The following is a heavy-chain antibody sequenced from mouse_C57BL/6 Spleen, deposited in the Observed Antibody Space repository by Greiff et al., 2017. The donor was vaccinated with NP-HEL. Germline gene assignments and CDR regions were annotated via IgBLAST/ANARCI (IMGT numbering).Heavy chain of an antibody. CDR1: GFTFSSYA. J-gene: IGHJ2*01. V-gene: IGHV5-9-1*02. CDR2: ISSGGDYI. Sequence: EVKLVESGEGLVKPGGSLKLSCAASGFTFSSYAMSWVRQTPEKRLEWVAYISSGGDYIYYADTVKGRFTISRDNARNTLYLQMSSLKSEDTAMYYCTRGRRDYYGSSHYFDYWGQGTTLTVSS. D-gene: IGHD1-1*01. CDR3: TRGRRDYYGSSHYFDY.